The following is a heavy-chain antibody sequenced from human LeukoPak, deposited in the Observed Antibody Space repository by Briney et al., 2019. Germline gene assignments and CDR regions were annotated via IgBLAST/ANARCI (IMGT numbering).Heavy chain of an antibody. CDR1: GFTFSSYA. CDR3: AKEVYYDFWSGYQYYFDY. J-gene: IGHJ4*02. Sequence: GGSLRLSCAASGFTFSSYAMSGVRQAPGKGLEWVSAISGSGGSTYYADSVKGRFTISRDNSKNTLYLQMNSLRAEDTAVYYCAKEVYYDFWSGYQYYFDYWGQGTLVTVSS. CDR2: ISGSGGST. V-gene: IGHV3-23*01. D-gene: IGHD3-3*01.